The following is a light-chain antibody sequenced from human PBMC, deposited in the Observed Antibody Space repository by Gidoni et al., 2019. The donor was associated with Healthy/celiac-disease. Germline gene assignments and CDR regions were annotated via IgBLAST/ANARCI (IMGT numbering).Light chain of an antibody. J-gene: IGKJ2*01. CDR1: QSVSSN. CDR3: QQYNNWPLYT. CDR2: GAS. V-gene: IGKV3-15*01. Sequence: ELVMTQSPATLSVSPGERATLSCRASQSVSSNLAWYQQKPGQAPRLLIYGASTRATGIPARFSGSGSGTEFTLTIRSLQSEDFAVYYCQQYNNWPLYTFXQXTKLEIK.